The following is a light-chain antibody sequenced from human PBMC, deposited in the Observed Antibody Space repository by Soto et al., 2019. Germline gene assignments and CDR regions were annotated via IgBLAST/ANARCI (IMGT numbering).Light chain of an antibody. CDR1: SSDVGSYNL. CDR3: CSYAGSSTLPV. V-gene: IGLV2-23*01. Sequence: QSALTQPASVSGSPGQSITISCTGTSSDVGSYNLVSWYQQQPGKAPKLMIYEGSKRTSGVSNRFSGSKSGNTASLTSSGLQAEDEAENYGCSYAGSSTLPVFGGGTKL. J-gene: IGLJ2*01. CDR2: EGS.